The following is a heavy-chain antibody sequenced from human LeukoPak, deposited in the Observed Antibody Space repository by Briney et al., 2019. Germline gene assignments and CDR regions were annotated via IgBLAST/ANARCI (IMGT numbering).Heavy chain of an antibody. V-gene: IGHV3-73*01. CDR2: IRNKANTYAT. D-gene: IGHD3-22*01. Sequence: GGSLKLSCAASGFIFSGSAMHWVRQASGKGLEWVGRIRNKANTYATAYSTSVKGRFTTSRDDSKNTAYLQMNSLKTEDTAVYYCTRRSSDDSSGYYIWGQGTLVTVSS. CDR1: GFIFSGSA. CDR3: TRRSSDDSSGYYI. J-gene: IGHJ4*02.